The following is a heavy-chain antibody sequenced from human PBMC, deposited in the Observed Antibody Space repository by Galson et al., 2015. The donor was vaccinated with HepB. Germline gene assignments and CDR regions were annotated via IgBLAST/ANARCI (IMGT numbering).Heavy chain of an antibody. V-gene: IGHV3-7*03. Sequence: SLRLSCAASEFTFSSYWMNWVRQAPGKGLEWVANINPDGSEKYYVASLKGRFTIPRDNAKNSLYLQMDSLRAEDPAVYYCARRISLVRGIITKPDYYYGMDVWGQGTTVTVAS. CDR3: ARRISLVRGIITKPDYYYGMDV. CDR1: EFTFSSYW. J-gene: IGHJ6*02. CDR2: INPDGSEK. D-gene: IGHD3-10*01.